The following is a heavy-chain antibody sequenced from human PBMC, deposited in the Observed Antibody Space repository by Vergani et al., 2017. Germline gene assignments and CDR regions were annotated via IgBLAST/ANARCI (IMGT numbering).Heavy chain of an antibody. CDR3: ARDPARVSSSYQQNWFDP. D-gene: IGHD6-6*01. V-gene: IGHV1-18*01. J-gene: IGHJ5*02. Sequence: QVQLVQSGAEVKKPGASVKVSCKASGYTFTSYGISWVRKAPGQGLEWMGWISAYNGNTNYAQKLQGRVNMTTDTSTSTAYMELRSLRSDDTAVYYCARDPARVSSSYQQNWFDPWGQGTLVTVSS. CDR2: ISAYNGNT. CDR1: GYTFTSYG.